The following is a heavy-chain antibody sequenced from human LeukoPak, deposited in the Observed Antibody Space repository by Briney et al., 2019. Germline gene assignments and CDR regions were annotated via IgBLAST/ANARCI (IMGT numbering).Heavy chain of an antibody. Sequence: GESLKISCKGSGYSFTSYWIGWVRQMPGKGLEWMGIIYPGDSDTRYSPSFQGQVTISADKSISTAYLQWSSLKASDTATYYCARRGHSSSWYSDYWGQGTLVTVSS. D-gene: IGHD6-13*01. CDR3: ARRGHSSSWYSDY. J-gene: IGHJ4*02. V-gene: IGHV5-51*01. CDR1: GYSFTSYW. CDR2: IYPGDSDT.